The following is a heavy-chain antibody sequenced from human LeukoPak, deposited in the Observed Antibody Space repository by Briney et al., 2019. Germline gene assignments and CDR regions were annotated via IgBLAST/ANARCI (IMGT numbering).Heavy chain of an antibody. CDR3: ASGSPHWDIVVVPAAIGAIGDY. V-gene: IGHV3-30*03. J-gene: IGHJ4*02. D-gene: IGHD2-2*02. Sequence: PGGSVRLFCAASGFTFNSYGMHWVCHAPGKGLVWVAVISYDGSNKYYADSVKDRFTISRDNSKNTLYLQMNSLRAEDTAVYYCASGSPHWDIVVVPAAIGAIGDYWGQGTLVTVSS. CDR1: GFTFNSYG. CDR2: ISYDGSNK.